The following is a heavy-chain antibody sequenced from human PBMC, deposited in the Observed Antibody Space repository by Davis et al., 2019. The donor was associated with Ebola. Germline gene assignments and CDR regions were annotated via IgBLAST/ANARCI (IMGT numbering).Heavy chain of an antibody. Sequence: AASVKVSRKASGYTFTRYAMHWVRQAPGQRLEWMGWIHAGNGNTKYSQKFQGRVTITRDTSASTAYMELSSLRSEDTAVYYCARGSSKAYYYYGMDVWGQGTTVTVSS. CDR3: ARGSSKAYYYYGMDV. CDR2: IHAGNGNT. V-gene: IGHV1-3*01. D-gene: IGHD6-6*01. J-gene: IGHJ6*02. CDR1: GYTFTRYA.